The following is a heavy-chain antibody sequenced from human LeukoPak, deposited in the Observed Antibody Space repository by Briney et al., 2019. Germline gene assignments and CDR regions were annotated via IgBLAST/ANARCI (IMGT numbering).Heavy chain of an antibody. D-gene: IGHD5-18*01. Sequence: GGSLRLSCEASGFTFTTYSMTWVRQAPGKGLEWVSIISSGSSAIFSADALKGRFTISRDDAKNLLYLDMNSLRAEDTAVYYCARQIQLYFDYWGQGTLVTVSS. V-gene: IGHV3-21*01. CDR1: GFTFTTYS. J-gene: IGHJ4*02. CDR3: ARQIQLYFDY. CDR2: ISSGSSAI.